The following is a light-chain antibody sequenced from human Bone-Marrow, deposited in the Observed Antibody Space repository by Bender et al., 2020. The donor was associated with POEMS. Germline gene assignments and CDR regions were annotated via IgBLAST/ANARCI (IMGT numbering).Light chain of an antibody. V-gene: IGLV3-1*01. CDR2: QDT. CDR3: QSWGSNTAV. Sequence: SHELTQPPSVSVSPGQTVTITCSGEKLGEEYACWYQQKPGQSPVVVIYQDTKRPSGIPERFSGSTSGNTASLTISGTQTMDEADYYCQSWGSNTAVFGGGTKLTVL. J-gene: IGLJ2*01. CDR1: KLGEEY.